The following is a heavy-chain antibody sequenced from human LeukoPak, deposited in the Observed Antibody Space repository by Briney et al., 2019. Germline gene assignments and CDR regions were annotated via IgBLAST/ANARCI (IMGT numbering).Heavy chain of an antibody. CDR1: GYSFPNYW. CDR2: IYPGDSDT. D-gene: IGHD2-2*02. CDR3: ARGPYAYTSSATLGSYNWFDP. V-gene: IGHV5-51*01. J-gene: IGHJ5*02. Sequence: GESLKISCKGSGYSFPNYWIGWVRQMPGKGLEWVGIIYPGDSDTRCSPSFQDQVTISVDKSISTAYLQWSSLKASDTAMYYCARGPYAYTSSATLGSYNWFDPRGQGSLVTVSS.